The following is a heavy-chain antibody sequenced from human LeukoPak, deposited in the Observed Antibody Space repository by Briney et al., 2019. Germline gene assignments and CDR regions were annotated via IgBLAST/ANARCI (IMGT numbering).Heavy chain of an antibody. CDR3: ARGRLPTDP. Sequence: PSETLSLTCAVYGGSFSGYYWSWIRQPPGKGLEWIGEINHSGSTHYNPSLKSRVTISVDTSKNQFSLKVSSVTAADTAVYYCARGRLPTDPWGQGTLVTVPS. D-gene: IGHD2-15*01. CDR2: INHSGST. J-gene: IGHJ5*02. CDR1: GGSFSGYY. V-gene: IGHV4-34*01.